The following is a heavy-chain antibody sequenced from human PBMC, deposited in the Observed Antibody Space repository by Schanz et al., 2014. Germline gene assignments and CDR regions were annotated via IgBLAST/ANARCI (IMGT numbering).Heavy chain of an antibody. V-gene: IGHV3-11*05. CDR1: GFTFSDYY. Sequence: QVQLVESGGGLVKPGGSLRLSCAASGFTFSDYYMSWIRQAPGKGLEWVSYISGTTTYTNYADSVKGRFTISRDNSENTQYLQMNSLSADDAAVDYCAKGMGDCSGGSCYDYYYYDLDVWGQGTTVTVSS. CDR2: ISGTTTYT. J-gene: IGHJ6*02. D-gene: IGHD2-15*01. CDR3: AKGMGDCSGGSCYDYYYYDLDV.